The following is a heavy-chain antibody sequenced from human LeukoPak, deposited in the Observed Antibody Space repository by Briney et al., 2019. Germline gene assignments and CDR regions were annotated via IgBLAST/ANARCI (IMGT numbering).Heavy chain of an antibody. Sequence: GGSLRLSCAASGFTSSDNFMSWIRQAPGKGLEWVSCISKSDSTTYYADTVKGRFTISRDSAKNSVYLYMNSLRAEDTAVYYCARDLEEILYYYDSSGLLFDYWGQGTLVTVSS. V-gene: IGHV3-11*01. D-gene: IGHD3-22*01. CDR1: GFTSSDNF. CDR2: ISKSDSTT. CDR3: ARDLEEILYYYDSSGLLFDY. J-gene: IGHJ4*02.